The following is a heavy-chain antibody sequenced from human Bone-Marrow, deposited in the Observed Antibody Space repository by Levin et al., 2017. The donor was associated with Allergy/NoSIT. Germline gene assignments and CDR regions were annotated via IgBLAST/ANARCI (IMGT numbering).Heavy chain of an antibody. Sequence: SETLSLTCSVSDDSIGSSGYFWGWIRQPPGKGLEWIGSISYSGGTFYNPSLKSRVTISIDTSKNQLSLKLTSVTAADTALYYCARGTRAGTKRIDYWGQGTLVTVSS. V-gene: IGHV4-39*07. CDR1: DDSIGSSGYF. CDR2: ISYSGGT. J-gene: IGHJ4*02. D-gene: IGHD1-1*01. CDR3: ARGTRAGTKRIDY.